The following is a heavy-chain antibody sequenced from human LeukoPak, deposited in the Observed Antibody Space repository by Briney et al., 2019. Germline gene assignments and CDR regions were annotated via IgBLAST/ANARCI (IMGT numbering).Heavy chain of an antibody. CDR1: GGSFSSYD. J-gene: IGHJ3*02. V-gene: IGHV4-4*07. CDR2: IYTSGST. D-gene: IGHD3-22*01. CDR3: ARDSRSITMIVVDDAFDI. Sequence: PSETLSLTCTVSGGSFSSYDWSWIRQPAGKGLEWIGRIYTSGSTNYNPSLKSRVTMSVDTSKNQFSLKLSSVTAADTAVYYCARDSRSITMIVVDDAFDIWGQGTMVTVSS.